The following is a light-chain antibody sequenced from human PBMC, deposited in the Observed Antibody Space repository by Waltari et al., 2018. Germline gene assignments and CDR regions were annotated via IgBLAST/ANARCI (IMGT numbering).Light chain of an antibody. CDR3: CSYTGSSSPYV. J-gene: IGLJ1*01. Sequence: QSAPTHPLSVSGSPGQSLHISCTGTSCDVGGYNYVSWYQQHPGKAPKLLIYEVSNRPAGVSNRFSVSKSGNTASLTISGLQAEDEADYYCCSYTGSSSPYVFGAGTKVTVL. CDR1: SCDVGGYNY. V-gene: IGLV2-14*01. CDR2: EVS.